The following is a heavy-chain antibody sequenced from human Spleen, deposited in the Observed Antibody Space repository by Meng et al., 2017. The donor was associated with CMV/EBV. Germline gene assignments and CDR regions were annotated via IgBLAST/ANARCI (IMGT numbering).Heavy chain of an antibody. Sequence: KASGYTFTTDWIGWVRQMPGKGLEWMGIIYPGDSNARYSPSLQGHVTISADKSISTAYLQWSSLKASDTAMYYCARQRGWTAAGLDFWGQGTLVTVSS. CDR3: ARQRGWTAAGLDF. CDR2: IYPGDSNA. D-gene: IGHD6-13*01. J-gene: IGHJ4*02. CDR1: GYTFTTDW. V-gene: IGHV5-51*01.